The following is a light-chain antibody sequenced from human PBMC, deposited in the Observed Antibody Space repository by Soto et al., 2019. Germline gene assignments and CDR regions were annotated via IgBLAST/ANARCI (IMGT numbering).Light chain of an antibody. J-gene: IGKJ2*01. CDR2: GAF. CDR3: QQYDKWPYT. V-gene: IGKV3-15*01. CDR1: QIVGTN. Sequence: EIVLTQSPATLSVSPGETATLSCRTSQIVGTNLAWYRQKPGQAPRLLIYGAFIRAPGFPVRFRGTGSGSEFTLTISGLQSEDGALSFCQQYDKWPYTFGQGTNLEIK.